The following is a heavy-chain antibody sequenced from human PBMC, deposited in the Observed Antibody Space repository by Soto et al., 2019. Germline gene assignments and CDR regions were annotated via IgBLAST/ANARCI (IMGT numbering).Heavy chain of an antibody. CDR1: GYTFTSYY. Sequence: ASVKVSCKASGYTFTSYYMHWVRQAPGEGLEWMGIINPSGGDTTYAQKFQGRVTMTRDMSTSTAYMELSSLRSEDTAVYYCAAGRRIAARPGDYYYYGMDVWGQGTTVTVSS. CDR3: AAGRRIAARPGDYYYYGMDV. V-gene: IGHV1-46*01. J-gene: IGHJ6*02. D-gene: IGHD6-6*01. CDR2: INPSGGDT.